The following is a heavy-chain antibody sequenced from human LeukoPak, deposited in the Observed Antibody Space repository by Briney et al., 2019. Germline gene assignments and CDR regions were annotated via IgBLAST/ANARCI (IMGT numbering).Heavy chain of an antibody. CDR2: INPNSGGT. J-gene: IGHJ5*02. Sequence: ASVTVSCKASGYTFTGYYMHWVRQAPGQGLEWMGWINPNSGGTNYAQKFQGRVTMTRDTSISTAYMELSRLRSDDTAVYYCARVIATVTANWFDPWGQGTLVTVSS. CDR1: GYTFTGYY. V-gene: IGHV1-2*02. D-gene: IGHD4-17*01. CDR3: ARVIATVTANWFDP.